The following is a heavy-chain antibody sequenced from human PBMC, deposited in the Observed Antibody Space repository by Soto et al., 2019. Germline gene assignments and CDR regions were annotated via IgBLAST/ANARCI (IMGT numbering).Heavy chain of an antibody. CDR2: IYYSGTT. J-gene: IGHJ3*02. CDR3: ARASYDILTGKNAFDI. Sequence: QVQLQESGPGLVKPPQTLSLTCTVSGGSISTGGYYWSWIRQHPGKGLEWIGYIYYSGTTHYNPSLGSRLTISIDPSKNQFSLRLSSVAASDTAVYYCARASYDILTGKNAFDIWGPGRMVTVSS. CDR1: GGSISTGGYY. V-gene: IGHV4-31*03. D-gene: IGHD3-9*01.